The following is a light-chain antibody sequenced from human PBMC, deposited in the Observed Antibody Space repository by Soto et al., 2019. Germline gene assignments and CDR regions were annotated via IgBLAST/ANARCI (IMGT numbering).Light chain of an antibody. J-gene: IGKJ1*01. CDR2: DAS. CDR1: QSVSNC. Sequence: EILMTQSPSTLPLSVGDRATITCRASQSVSNCLAWYQQTPGPAPRLLIYDASNRATGIPSRFSGSGSGTEDSPPIISRVHEDDFVKYCRQYCSTYSFGQGTKGDIK. CDR3: RQYCSTYS. V-gene: IGKV3-11*01.